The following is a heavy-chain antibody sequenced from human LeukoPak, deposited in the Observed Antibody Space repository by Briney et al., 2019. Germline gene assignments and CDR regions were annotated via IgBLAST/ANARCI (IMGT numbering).Heavy chain of an antibody. V-gene: IGHV4-34*01. D-gene: IGHD3-10*01. CDR2: INHSGST. Sequence: SETLSLTCAVYGGSFSGYYWSWIRQPPGKGLEWIGEINHSGSTNYNPSLKSRVTISVDTSKNQFSLKLSSVTAADTAVYYCARGRHYYDSGSYYSRNFDYWGQGTLVTVSS. J-gene: IGHJ4*02. CDR1: GGSFSGYY. CDR3: ARGRHYYDSGSYYSRNFDY.